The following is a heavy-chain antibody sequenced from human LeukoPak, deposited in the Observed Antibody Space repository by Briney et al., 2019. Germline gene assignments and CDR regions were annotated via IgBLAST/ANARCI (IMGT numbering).Heavy chain of an antibody. J-gene: IGHJ6*02. CDR3: ARDRQIMITFGGVIVKDYYYGMDV. CDR2: INAGNGNT. Sequence: GASVKVSCKASGYTFTSYAMHWVRQAPGQRLEWMGWINAGNGNTEYSQKFQGRVTITRDTSASTAYMELSSLRSEDTAVYYCARDRQIMITFGGVIVKDYYYGMDVWGQGTTVTVSS. D-gene: IGHD3-16*02. V-gene: IGHV1-3*01. CDR1: GYTFTSYA.